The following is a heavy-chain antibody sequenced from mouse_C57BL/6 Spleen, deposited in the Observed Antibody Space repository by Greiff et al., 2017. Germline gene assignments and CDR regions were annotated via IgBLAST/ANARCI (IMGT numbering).Heavy chain of an antibody. J-gene: IGHJ3*01. CDR1: GYTFTSYW. CDR2: IHPNSGST. Sequence: QVQLQQPGAELVKPGASVKLSCKASGYTFTSYWMHWVKQRPGQGLEWIGRIHPNSGSTNYNETFKSKATLTVDKSSSTAYMQLSSLTSEDSAVYYCARGGYGSSPFAYWGQGTLVTVSA. CDR3: ARGGYGSSPFAY. D-gene: IGHD1-1*01. V-gene: IGHV1-64*01.